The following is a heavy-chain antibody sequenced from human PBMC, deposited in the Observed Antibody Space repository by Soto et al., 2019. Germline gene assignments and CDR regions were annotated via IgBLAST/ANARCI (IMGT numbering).Heavy chain of an antibody. D-gene: IGHD3-10*01. CDR3: ARTYGSGDYFLPFEY. J-gene: IGHJ4*02. V-gene: IGHV1-18*01. CDR2: ISAYNGNI. Sequence: QVQLLQSGAEVKKPGASVKVSCKASGYMFTTYGITWVRKAPGQGLEWMGWISAYNGNIDYAQKFEGRVTRTTDTSTSTAYMELKSLTSDDTAVYYCARTYGSGDYFLPFEYWGQGTPVSVSS. CDR1: GYMFTTYG.